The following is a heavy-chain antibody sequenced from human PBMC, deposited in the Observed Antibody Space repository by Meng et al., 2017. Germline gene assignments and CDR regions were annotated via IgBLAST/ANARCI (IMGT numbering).Heavy chain of an antibody. CDR3: ARRHDRIRYGMDV. CDR1: GGTFSSYS. Sequence: GQLGGGVKKPGSSVKVPCKASGGTFSSYSISWVRQAPGQGLEWMGGIIPIFGTANYAQKFQGRVTITADESTSTAYMELSSLRSEDTAVYYCARRHDRIRYGMDVWGQGTTVTVSS. CDR2: IIPIFGTA. J-gene: IGHJ6*02. D-gene: IGHD3-22*01. V-gene: IGHV1-69*01.